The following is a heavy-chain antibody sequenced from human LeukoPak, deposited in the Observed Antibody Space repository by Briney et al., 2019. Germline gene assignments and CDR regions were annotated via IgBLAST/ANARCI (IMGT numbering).Heavy chain of an antibody. CDR3: ARRGSRGRGVIIH. V-gene: IGHV4-39*07. J-gene: IGHJ4*02. D-gene: IGHD3-10*01. CDR2: IYYSGST. CDR1: GGSISNSNYY. Sequence: SETLSLTCTVSGGSISNSNYYWGWIRQPPGKGLEWIGSIYYSGSTYYNPSLKSRVTISVDTSKNQFSLKLSSVTAADTAVYYCARRGSRGRGVIIHWGQGTLVTVSS.